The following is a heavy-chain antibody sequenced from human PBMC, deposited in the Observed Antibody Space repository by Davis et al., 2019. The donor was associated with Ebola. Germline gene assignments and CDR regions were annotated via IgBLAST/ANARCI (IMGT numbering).Heavy chain of an antibody. CDR1: GFTFRIYS. Sequence: GESLKISCAASGFTFRIYSMHWVRQVPGKGLVCISHIGVDGSDTTYADSVTGRFTISRDNAKNTLYLQMNSLRAEDTAVYYCARGYYYLDVWGKGTTFTVSS. CDR3: ARGYYYLDV. J-gene: IGHJ6*03. V-gene: IGHV3-74*01. CDR2: IGVDGSDT.